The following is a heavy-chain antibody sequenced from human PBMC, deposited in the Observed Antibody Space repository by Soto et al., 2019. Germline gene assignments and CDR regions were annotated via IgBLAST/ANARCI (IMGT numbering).Heavy chain of an antibody. Sequence: QVQLVQSGAEVKKPGASVKVSCKASGYTFTNYDINWVRQAPGQGLEWMGWISAYNGDTNYAQKLQDRVNMTTDTSTSTAYMELRSLRSDDTAVYYCARSGLPDPVVVVGHTPFDPWGQGTLVTVSS. D-gene: IGHD2-15*01. CDR3: ARSGLPDPVVVVGHTPFDP. J-gene: IGHJ5*02. CDR2: ISAYNGDT. V-gene: IGHV1-18*01. CDR1: GYTFTNYD.